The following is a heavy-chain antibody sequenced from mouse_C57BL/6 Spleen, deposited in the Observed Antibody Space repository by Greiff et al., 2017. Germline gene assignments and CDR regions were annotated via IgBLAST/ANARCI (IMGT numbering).Heavy chain of an antibody. CDR2: IRNKANGYTT. CDR3: ARYAIYYDYGDAMDY. D-gene: IGHD2-4*01. V-gene: IGHV7-3*01. Sequence: EVKVEESGGGLVQPGGSLSLSCAASGFTFTDYYMSWVRQPPGKALEWLGFIRNKANGYTTEYSASVKGRFTISRDNSQSILYLQMNALRAEDSATYYCARYAIYYDYGDAMDYWGQGTSVTVSS. J-gene: IGHJ4*01. CDR1: GFTFTDYY.